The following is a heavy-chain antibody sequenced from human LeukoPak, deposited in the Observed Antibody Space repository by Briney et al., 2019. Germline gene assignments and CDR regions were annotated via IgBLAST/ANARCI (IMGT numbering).Heavy chain of an antibody. Sequence: SETLSLTCTVSGGSISSYYWSWIRQPPGKGLEWIGYIYYSGSTNYNPSLKSRVTISVDTSKNQFSLKLSSVTAADTAVYYCAGQWASYFDFWGQGTLVTVSS. CDR2: IYYSGST. CDR3: AGQWASYFDF. D-gene: IGHD1-26*01. J-gene: IGHJ4*02. V-gene: IGHV4-59*01. CDR1: GGSISSYY.